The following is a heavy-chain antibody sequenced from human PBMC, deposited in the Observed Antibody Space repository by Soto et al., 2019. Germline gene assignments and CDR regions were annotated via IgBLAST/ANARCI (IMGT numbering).Heavy chain of an antibody. J-gene: IGHJ4*02. Sequence: PGGSLRLSCAASGFSFISHAMSWVRQAPGKGVEWVSAIGASGGTTYYADSVKGRFTISRDNSQDTLYLQMDSLRPDDTAVYYCARQAKIGDRSQFYFDSWGQGTLVTVSS. V-gene: IGHV3-23*01. CDR3: ARQAKIGDRSQFYFDS. CDR1: GFSFISHA. CDR2: IGASGGTT. D-gene: IGHD3-16*01.